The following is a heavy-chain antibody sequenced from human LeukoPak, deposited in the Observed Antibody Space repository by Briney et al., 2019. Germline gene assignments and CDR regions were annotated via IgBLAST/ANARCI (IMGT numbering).Heavy chain of an antibody. CDR1: GYTFTGYY. J-gene: IGHJ6*02. Sequence: GASVKVSCKASGYTFTGYYMHWVRQAPGQGLEWMGWINPNSGGTNYAQKFQGRVTITADKSASTAYMELSSLRSEDTAVYYCARRAVAGTSYGMDVWGQGTTVTVSS. D-gene: IGHD6-19*01. CDR2: INPNSGGT. CDR3: ARRAVAGTSYGMDV. V-gene: IGHV1-2*02.